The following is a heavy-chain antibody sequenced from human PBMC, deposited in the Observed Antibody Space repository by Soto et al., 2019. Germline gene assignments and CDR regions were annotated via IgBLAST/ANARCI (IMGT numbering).Heavy chain of an antibody. V-gene: IGHV3-74*01. CDR3: VRKAGASYMPAEYFQH. J-gene: IGHJ1*01. D-gene: IGHD2-2*01. CDR2: IDHDGRST. CDR1: GFSFSTYR. Sequence: EVQLVESGGGLVQPGGSLRLSCAASGFSFSTYRMHWVRQSPGKGLVWVSRIDHDGRSTSYADSVKGRFTISRDTAKNTLYLQMNSLTVEDTAVYYCVRKAGASYMPAEYFQHWGKGTLVTVSS.